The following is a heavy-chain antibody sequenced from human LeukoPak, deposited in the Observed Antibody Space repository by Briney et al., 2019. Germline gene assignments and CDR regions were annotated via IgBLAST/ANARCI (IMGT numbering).Heavy chain of an antibody. CDR2: IKQDGSEK. CDR1: GFTFSGYY. CDR3: ARDLYYYYGMDV. V-gene: IGHV3-7*01. Sequence: GGSPRLSCAASGFTFSGYYMSWVRQAPGKGLEWVANIKQDGSEKYYVDSVKGRFTISRDNAKNSLYLRMNSLRAEDTAVYYCARDLYYYYGMDVWGQGTTVTVSS. J-gene: IGHJ6*02.